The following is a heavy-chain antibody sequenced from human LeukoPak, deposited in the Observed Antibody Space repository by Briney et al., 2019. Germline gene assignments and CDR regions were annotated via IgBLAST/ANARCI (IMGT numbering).Heavy chain of an antibody. CDR1: GYTFTSYA. CDR2: INAGNGNT. J-gene: IGHJ5*02. Sequence: ASVKVSCTASGYTFTSYAMHWVRQAPGQRLEWMGWINAGNGNTKYSQKFQGRVTITRDTSASTAYMELSSLRSEDTAVYYCARATRAAAGRINWFDPWGQGTLVTVSS. V-gene: IGHV1-3*01. CDR3: ARATRAAAGRINWFDP. D-gene: IGHD6-13*01.